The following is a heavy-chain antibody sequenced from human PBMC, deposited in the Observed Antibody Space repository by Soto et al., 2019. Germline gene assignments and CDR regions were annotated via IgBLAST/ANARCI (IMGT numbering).Heavy chain of an antibody. CDR3: PKGTAVAYQWFDP. Sequence: QVELVESGGGVVQPGRSLRLXXEASXFTXXSYXXXXXRQAPGKGLEWVAAISHDGTDRYYANSVKGRFTISRDNSKNTLYLQMNSLRSEDTAIYYCPKGTAVAYQWFDPWGQGTLVTVSS. V-gene: IGHV3-30*18. J-gene: IGHJ5*02. D-gene: IGHD6-19*01. CDR1: XFTXXSYX. CDR2: ISHDGTDR.